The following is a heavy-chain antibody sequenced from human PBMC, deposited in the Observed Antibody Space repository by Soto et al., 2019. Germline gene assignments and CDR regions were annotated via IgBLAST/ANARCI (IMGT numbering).Heavy chain of an antibody. CDR1: GGSISSYY. J-gene: IGHJ5*02. CDR3: ARHYGWLTNWWWFDP. V-gene: IGHV4-59*08. CDR2: IYYSGST. Sequence: SETLSLTCTVSGGSISSYYWSWIRQPPGKGLEWIGYIYYSGSTNYNPSLKSRVTISVDTSKNQFSLKLSSVTAADTAVYYCARHYGWLTNWWWFDPWGQGTLITVSS. D-gene: IGHD2-15*01.